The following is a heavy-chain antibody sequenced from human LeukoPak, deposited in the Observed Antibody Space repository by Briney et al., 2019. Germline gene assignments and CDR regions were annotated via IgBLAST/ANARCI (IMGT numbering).Heavy chain of an antibody. Sequence: GGSQRLSCAASGFTFSDFAMSWVRLAPGKGLEWVSSIEKNAGGAYYADSVKGRFTVSRDNSKNTLYLQMSSLRVEDTALYYCAKQEGALIENWCFDHWGLGTLVTVSS. D-gene: IGHD1-26*01. CDR3: AKQEGALIENWCFDH. CDR1: GFTFSDFA. V-gene: IGHV3-23*01. J-gene: IGHJ4*02. CDR2: IEKNAGGA.